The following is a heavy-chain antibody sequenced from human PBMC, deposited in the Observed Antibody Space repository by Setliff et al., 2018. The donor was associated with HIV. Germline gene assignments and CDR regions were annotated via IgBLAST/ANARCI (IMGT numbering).Heavy chain of an antibody. J-gene: IGHJ3*02. D-gene: IGHD3-22*01. V-gene: IGHV4-34*01. CDR2: INHSGST. CDR3: ARGFNSSGSHAFDI. CDR1: GGSFSGYY. Sequence: SETLSLTCAVYGGSFSGYYWSWIRQPPGKGLEWIGEINHSGSTNYNPSLKSRVTISVDTSKNQFSLKLSSVTAADTAVYYCARGFNSSGSHAFDIWGQGTMVTVS.